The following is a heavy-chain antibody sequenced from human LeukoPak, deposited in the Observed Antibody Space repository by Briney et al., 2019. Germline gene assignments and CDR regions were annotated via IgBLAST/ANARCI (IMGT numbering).Heavy chain of an antibody. CDR2: ISGSGGST. CDR1: GFTFSMFA. CDR3: AMRVQLERAYYFDY. V-gene: IGHV3-23*01. J-gene: IGHJ4*02. D-gene: IGHD1-1*01. Sequence: PGGSLTLSCAASGFTFSMFAMSWVRQAPGKGLEWVAAISGSGGSTYYADAVKGRFTISRDNSKNTLYLQRNSLRAEDTAIYDCAMRVQLERAYYFDYWGQGALVTVSS.